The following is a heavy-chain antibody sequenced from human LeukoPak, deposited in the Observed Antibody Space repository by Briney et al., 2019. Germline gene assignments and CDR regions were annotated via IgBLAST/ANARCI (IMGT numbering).Heavy chain of an antibody. J-gene: IGHJ4*02. CDR2: IYYSGST. CDR1: GGSISSYY. Sequence: KTSETLSLTCTVSGGSISSYYWSWIRQPPGKGLEWIGYIYYSGSTNYNPSLKSRVTISVDTSKNQFSLKLSSVTAADAAVYYCASSYYDSSGYLVPGVFDYWGQGTLVTVSS. D-gene: IGHD3-22*01. CDR3: ASSYYDSSGYLVPGVFDY. V-gene: IGHV4-59*01.